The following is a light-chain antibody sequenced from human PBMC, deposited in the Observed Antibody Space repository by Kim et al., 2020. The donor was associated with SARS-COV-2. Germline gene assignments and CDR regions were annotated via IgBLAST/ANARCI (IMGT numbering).Light chain of an antibody. CDR1: QIIKSY. Sequence: DIQMTQSPSSLSAFVGDTVTITCRASQIIKSYLNWYQQKPGKAPKLLIYAASILQTGVPSRFSGNESGAESTLTISSLQPEDFATYFCQQSYSFPATFGQGTKLEI. CDR2: AAS. CDR3: QQSYSFPAT. J-gene: IGKJ2*01. V-gene: IGKV1-39*01.